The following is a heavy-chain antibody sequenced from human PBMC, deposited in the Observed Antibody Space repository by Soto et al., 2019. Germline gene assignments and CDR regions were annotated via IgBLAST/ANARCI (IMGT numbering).Heavy chain of an antibody. V-gene: IGHV1-69*02. J-gene: IGHJ6*02. Sequence: QAQLVQSGAEVKKPGSSVRLSCSTSGGSFSSYTLNWVRQAPGQGLEWLGRIIPALTITDYAQKFRGRLTITAGKSSNTAYMELTTLRSDDTAVYYCARRRYCGADCYKNYYFGMDVWGQGTTVTVSS. CDR1: GGSFSSYT. CDR2: IIPALTIT. D-gene: IGHD2-21*02. CDR3: ARRRYCGADCYKNYYFGMDV.